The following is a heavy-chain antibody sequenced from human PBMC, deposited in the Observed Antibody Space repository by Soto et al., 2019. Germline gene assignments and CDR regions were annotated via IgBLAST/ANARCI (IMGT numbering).Heavy chain of an antibody. J-gene: IGHJ3*02. CDR1: GFTFSSYG. D-gene: IGHD3-16*01. Sequence: QVQLVESGGGVVQPGRSLRLSCAASGFTFSSYGMHWVRQAPGKGLEWVAVISYDGSNKYYADSVKGRFTISRDNSKNTLYLQMNSLRAEDTAVYYCAKDSALLGVEGGDAFDIWGQGTMVTVSS. CDR2: ISYDGSNK. V-gene: IGHV3-30*18. CDR3: AKDSALLGVEGGDAFDI.